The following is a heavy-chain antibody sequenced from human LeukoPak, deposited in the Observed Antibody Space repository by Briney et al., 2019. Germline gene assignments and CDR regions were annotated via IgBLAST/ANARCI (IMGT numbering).Heavy chain of an antibody. CDR3: ASGYCSSTSCSLIAARPDAFDI. V-gene: IGHV1-69*05. CDR2: IIPIFGTA. D-gene: IGHD2-2*01. Sequence: SVKVSCKASGGTFSSYAISWVRQAPGQGLEWMGGIIPIFGTANYAQKFQGRVTITTNESTSTAYMELSSLRSEDTAVYYCASGYCSSTSCSLIAARPDAFDIWGQGTMVTVSS. CDR1: GGTFSSYA. J-gene: IGHJ3*02.